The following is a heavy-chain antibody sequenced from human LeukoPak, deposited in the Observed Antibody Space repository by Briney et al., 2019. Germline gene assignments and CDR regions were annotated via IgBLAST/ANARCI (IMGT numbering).Heavy chain of an antibody. CDR3: ARGPPSGGGHPPTAGGYNWFDP. D-gene: IGHD5-12*01. Sequence: GGSLRLSCAASGFTFSSYSMNWVRQAPGKGLEWVSSISSSSSYIYYADSVKGRFTISRDNAKNSLYLQMNSLRAENTAVYYCARGPPSGGGHPPTAGGYNWFDPWGQGTLVTVSS. J-gene: IGHJ5*02. CDR1: GFTFSSYS. V-gene: IGHV3-21*01. CDR2: ISSSSSYI.